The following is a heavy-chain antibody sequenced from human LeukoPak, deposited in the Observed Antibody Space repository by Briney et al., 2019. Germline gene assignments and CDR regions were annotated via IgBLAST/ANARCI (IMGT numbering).Heavy chain of an antibody. D-gene: IGHD1-14*01. CDR3: ARRDHTGRSHAWFDP. Sequence: PSETLSLTCTASGGSVSTISHFWDWVRQPPGKGLEWIVSLSDTGTTYYNPSLESRVTMSVDTSKNQLSLKLTSVTAADTAVYYCARRDHTGRSHAWFDPWGQGTLVTVSS. CDR2: LSDTGTT. V-gene: IGHV4-39*01. CDR1: GGSVSTISHF. J-gene: IGHJ5*02.